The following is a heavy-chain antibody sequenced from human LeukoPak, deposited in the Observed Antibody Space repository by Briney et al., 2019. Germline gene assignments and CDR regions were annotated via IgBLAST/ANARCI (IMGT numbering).Heavy chain of an antibody. Sequence: PGRSLRLSCAASGFTFSSYGMHWVRQAPGKGLEWVAVISYDGSNKYYADSVKGRFTISRDNSKNTLYLQMNSLRDEDTAVYYCAKDRDADTAMVGDYWGRGTLVTVSS. CDR1: GFTFSSYG. CDR2: ISYDGSNK. D-gene: IGHD5-18*01. V-gene: IGHV3-30*18. J-gene: IGHJ4*02. CDR3: AKDRDADTAMVGDY.